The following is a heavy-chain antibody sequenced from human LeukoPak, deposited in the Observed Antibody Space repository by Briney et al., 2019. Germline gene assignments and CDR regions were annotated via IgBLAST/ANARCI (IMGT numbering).Heavy chain of an antibody. D-gene: IGHD6-25*01. CDR3: ARGGLDESFQY. V-gene: IGHV3-23*01. J-gene: IGHJ1*01. CDR2: ISGVGGSR. Sequence: GGSLRLSCAASGVTFSSYGFTFSSYGMNWVRQAPGKGLEWVSGISGVGGSRYYADSVKGRFTISRDNSKNTLYLQMNSLRAEDTAVYYCARGGLDESFQYWGQGTLVTAST. CDR1: GVTFSSYGFTFSSYG.